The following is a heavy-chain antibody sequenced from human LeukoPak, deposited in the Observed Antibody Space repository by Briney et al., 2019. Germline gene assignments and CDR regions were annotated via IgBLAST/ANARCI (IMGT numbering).Heavy chain of an antibody. V-gene: IGHV3-53*01. CDR1: GFTFSSYA. D-gene: IGHD1-26*01. J-gene: IGHJ4*02. CDR3: ARDRSGSYPSN. Sequence: GGSLRLSCAASGFTFSSYAMSLVHQAPGKGLEWVSVIYSGGSTYYADSVKGRFTISRDNSKNTLYLQMNSLRAEDTAVYYCARDRSGSYPSNWGQGTLVTVSS. CDR2: IYSGGST.